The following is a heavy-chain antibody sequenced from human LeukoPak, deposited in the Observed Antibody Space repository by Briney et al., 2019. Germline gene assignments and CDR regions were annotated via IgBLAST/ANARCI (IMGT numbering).Heavy chain of an antibody. CDR3: ARALGVAGTFDY. CDR2: IYSGGST. J-gene: IGHJ4*02. CDR1: GFTVSSNY. V-gene: IGHV3-53*03. D-gene: IGHD6-19*01. Sequence: GGSLRLSCAASGFTVSSNYMSWVRQAPGKGLEWVSVIYSGGSTYYADSVKGRFTISRDNAKNSLYLQMNSLRAEDTAVYYCARALGVAGTFDYWGQGTLVTVSS.